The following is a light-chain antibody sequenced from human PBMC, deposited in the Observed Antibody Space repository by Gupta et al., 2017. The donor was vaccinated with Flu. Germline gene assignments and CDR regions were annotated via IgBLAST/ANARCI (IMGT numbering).Light chain of an antibody. V-gene: IGLV3-21*03. J-gene: IGLJ2*01. CDR1: DIESKS. Sequence: SYVLTQPPSVSVAPGKTARITCGGDDIESKSVHWCQQKPGQAPVLVVYDDSDRSSGIPERFSGSNSGNTATLTISRVEAGDEADYYCQVWDTSSDHVVFGGGTKLTVL. CDR3: QVWDTSSDHVV. CDR2: DDS.